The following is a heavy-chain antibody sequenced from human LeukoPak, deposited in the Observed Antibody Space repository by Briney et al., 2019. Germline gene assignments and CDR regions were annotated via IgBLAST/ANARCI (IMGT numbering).Heavy chain of an antibody. CDR1: GFTFDDYA. J-gene: IGHJ3*02. D-gene: IGHD3-10*01. V-gene: IGHV3-9*01. CDR2: ISWNSGSI. CDR3: AKDTRFGDEGI. Sequence: PGRSLRLSCAASGFTFDDYAMHWVRQAPGKGLEWVSGISWNSGSIGYADSVKGRFTISRDNAKNSLYLQMNSLRAEDTALYYCAKDTRFGDEGIWGQGTMVTVSS.